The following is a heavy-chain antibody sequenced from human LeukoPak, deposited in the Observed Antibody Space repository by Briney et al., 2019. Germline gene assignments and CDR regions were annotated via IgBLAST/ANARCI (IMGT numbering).Heavy chain of an antibody. CDR3: AKDSYGSGSYSCFDP. J-gene: IGHJ5*02. CDR2: ISWNSGSI. CDR1: GFTFDDYA. Sequence: PGRSLRLSCAASGFTFDDYAMHWVRQAPGKGLEWVSGISWNSGSIGYADSVKGRFTISRDNAKNSLYLQMNSLRAEDTALYYCAKDSYGSGSYSCFDPWGQGTLVTVSS. D-gene: IGHD3-10*01. V-gene: IGHV3-9*01.